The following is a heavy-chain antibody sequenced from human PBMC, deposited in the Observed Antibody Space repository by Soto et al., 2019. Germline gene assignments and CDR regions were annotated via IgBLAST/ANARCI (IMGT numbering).Heavy chain of an antibody. J-gene: IGHJ6*02. Sequence: SETLSLTCAVYGGSFSGYYWSWIRQPPGKGLEWIGEINHSGSTNYNPSLKSRVTISVDTSKNQFSLKLSSVTAADTAVYYCARGRGTYVGIVATTGSHYYYGMDVWGQGTTVTASS. V-gene: IGHV4-34*01. CDR3: ARGRGTYVGIVATTGSHYYYGMDV. CDR1: GGSFSGYY. D-gene: IGHD5-12*01. CDR2: INHSGST.